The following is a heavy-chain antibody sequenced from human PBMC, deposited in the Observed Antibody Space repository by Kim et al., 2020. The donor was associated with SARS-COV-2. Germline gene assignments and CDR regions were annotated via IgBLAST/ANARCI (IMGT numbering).Heavy chain of an antibody. Sequence: GGSLRLSCAASGFTFSSYGMNWVRQAPGKGLEWVPIIASSADNTWSADSVKGRFTISRDNSKNTVYLQMSSLRGEDTAVYYCAKAGGDSCAYNLYYWG. CDR3: AKAGGDSCAYNLYY. CDR2: IASSADNT. J-gene: IGHJ4*01. V-gene: IGHV3-23*01. D-gene: IGHD3-22*01. CDR1: GFTFSSYG.